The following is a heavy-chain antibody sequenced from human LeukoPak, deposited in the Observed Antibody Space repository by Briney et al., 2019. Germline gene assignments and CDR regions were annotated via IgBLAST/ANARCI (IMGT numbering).Heavy chain of an antibody. D-gene: IGHD2-15*01. CDR3: ARDAVQAGTPFYFDF. CDR2: ISAGSSNT. V-gene: IGHV3-48*01. Sequence: GGSLRLSCSPSGFIFASYGMNWVRQAPGTGLQWVSYISAGSSNTFYADSVKGRFTISRDDADNSLHLQMNSLSAEDTAVYYCARDAVQAGTPFYFDFWGQGALVTVSS. J-gene: IGHJ4*02. CDR1: GFIFASYG.